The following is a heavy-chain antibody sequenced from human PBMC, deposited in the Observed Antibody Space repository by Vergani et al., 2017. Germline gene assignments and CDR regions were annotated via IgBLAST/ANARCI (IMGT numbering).Heavy chain of an antibody. CDR1: GLTFSSYS. Sequence: EVQLVESGGGLVKPGGSLRLSCAASGLTFSSYSMNWVRQAPGKGLEWVSSISSSSSYIYYADSVKGRFTISRDNAKNSLYLQMNSLRAEDTAVYYCARDHVEMATIVDWGQGTLVTVSS. V-gene: IGHV3-21*01. CDR2: ISSSSSYI. CDR3: ARDHVEMATIVD. J-gene: IGHJ4*02. D-gene: IGHD5-24*01.